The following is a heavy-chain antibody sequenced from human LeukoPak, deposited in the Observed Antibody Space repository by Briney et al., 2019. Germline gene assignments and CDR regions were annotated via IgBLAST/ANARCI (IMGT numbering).Heavy chain of an antibody. Sequence: GGSLRLSCAASGFTFSSYAMSWVRQAPGKGLEWVSSISDSGGSTYYADSVKGRFTISRDNSKNTLYLQMNSLRADDTAVYYCAKGLYDFWSGYYMDVWGKGTTVTVSS. D-gene: IGHD3-3*01. V-gene: IGHV3-23*01. CDR1: GFTFSSYA. CDR3: AKGLYDFWSGYYMDV. J-gene: IGHJ6*03. CDR2: ISDSGGST.